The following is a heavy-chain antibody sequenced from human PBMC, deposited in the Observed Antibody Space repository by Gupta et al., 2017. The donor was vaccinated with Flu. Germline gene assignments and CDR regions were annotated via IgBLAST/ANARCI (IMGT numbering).Heavy chain of an antibody. V-gene: IGHV3-48*03. J-gene: IGHJ6*02. CDR3: ARDCSGGSCYEDYYYGMDV. Sequence: VRQAPGKGLEWVSYISSSGSTIYYADSVKGRFTISRDNAKNSLYLQMNSLRAEDTAVYYCARDCSGGSCYEDYYYGMDVWGQGTTVTVSS. D-gene: IGHD2-15*01. CDR2: ISSSGSTI.